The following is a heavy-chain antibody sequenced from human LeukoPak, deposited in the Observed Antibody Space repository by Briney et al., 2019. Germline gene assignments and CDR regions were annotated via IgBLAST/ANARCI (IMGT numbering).Heavy chain of an antibody. CDR2: IYTSGST. D-gene: IGHD3-10*01. CDR1: GGSISSGSYY. V-gene: IGHV4-61*02. Sequence: SETLSLTGTVSGGSISSGSYYWSWIRQPAGKGLEWIGRIYTSGSTNYNPSLKSRVTISVDTSKNQFSLKLSSVTAADTAVYYCARAGVRGVIGYYYYYMDVWGKGTTVTVSS. CDR3: ARAGVRGVIGYYYYYMDV. J-gene: IGHJ6*03.